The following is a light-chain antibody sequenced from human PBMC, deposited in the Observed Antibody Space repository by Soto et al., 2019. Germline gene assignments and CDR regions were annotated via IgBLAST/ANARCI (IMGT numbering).Light chain of an antibody. CDR3: ASYAGGKNFDV. CDR2: EGS. Sequence: QSALTQPASVSGSPGQSITISCTGTSSDIGGYNLVSWYQQHPGKAPKLMIYEGSKRPSGVSSRFSGSKSGNTASLTISGLQAEDEADYHCASYAGGKNFDVFGTGTKVTVL. J-gene: IGLJ1*01. CDR1: SSDIGGYNL. V-gene: IGLV2-23*01.